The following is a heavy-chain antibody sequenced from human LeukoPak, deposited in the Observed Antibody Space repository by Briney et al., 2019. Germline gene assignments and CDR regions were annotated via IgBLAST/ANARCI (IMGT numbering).Heavy chain of an antibody. CDR3: TRPSPRVVPAATDYYYYGMDV. CDR1: GFTFSGSA. D-gene: IGHD2-2*01. Sequence: PGGSLRLSCAASGFTFSGSAMHWVRQASGKGLEWVGRIRSKANSYATAYAASVKGRFTISRDDSKNTAYLQMNSLKTEDTAVYYCTRPSPRVVPAATDYYYYGMDVWGQGTTVTVSS. CDR2: IRSKANSYAT. J-gene: IGHJ6*02. V-gene: IGHV3-73*01.